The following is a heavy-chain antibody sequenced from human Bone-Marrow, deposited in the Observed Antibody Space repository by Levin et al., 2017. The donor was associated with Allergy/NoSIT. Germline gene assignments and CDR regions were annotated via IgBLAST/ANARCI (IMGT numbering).Heavy chain of an antibody. CDR2: ISGSGDST. V-gene: IGHV3-23*01. CDR3: AKGTGGSYVRPLGN. Sequence: GGSLRLSCAASGFTFITYAMTWVRQAPGKGLEWVSAISGSGDSTYYADSVKGRFTISRGNSKSTLYLQMNTLRAEDTAIYYCAKGTGGSYVRPLGNWGQGTLVTVSS. D-gene: IGHD2-15*01. CDR1: GFTFITYA. J-gene: IGHJ4*02.